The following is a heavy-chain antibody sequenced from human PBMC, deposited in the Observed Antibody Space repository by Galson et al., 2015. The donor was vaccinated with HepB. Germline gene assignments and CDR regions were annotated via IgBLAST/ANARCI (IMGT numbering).Heavy chain of an antibody. D-gene: IGHD2-8*02. J-gene: IGHJ4*02. CDR3: AHRLLTGDDYTPSYFDY. CDR2: IYWDDDK. CDR1: GFSFRTSGVG. V-gene: IGHV2-5*02. Sequence: PALVKPTQTLTLTCTFSGFSFRTSGVGVGWIRQPPGKALEWLTLIYWDDDKRYSRSLKSRLTITKDTSKNQVVLTMTNMDPADTAAYYCAHRLLTGDDYTPSYFDYWGQGALVAVSS.